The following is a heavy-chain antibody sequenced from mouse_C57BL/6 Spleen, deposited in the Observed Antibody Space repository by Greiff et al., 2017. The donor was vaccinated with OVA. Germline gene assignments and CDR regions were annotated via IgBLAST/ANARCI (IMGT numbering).Heavy chain of an antibody. CDR3: ARVHDFDY. D-gene: IGHD2-3*01. CDR1: GFTFSSYS. CDR2: ISDGGSYT. J-gene: IGHJ2*01. Sequence: EVKLVESGGGLVKPGGSLKLSCAASGFTFSSYSMSWVRQTPEKRLEWVATISDGGSYTYYPDNVKGRFTISRDNTKNNLYLQMSHLKSEDTAIYYCARVHDFDYWGQGTTLTVSS. V-gene: IGHV5-4*03.